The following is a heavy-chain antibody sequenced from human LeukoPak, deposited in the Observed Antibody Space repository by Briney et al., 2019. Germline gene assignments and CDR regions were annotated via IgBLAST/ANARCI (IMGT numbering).Heavy chain of an antibody. D-gene: IGHD3-10*01. Sequence: SETLSLTCTVSGGSISTNAYYWGWIRQPPGKGLEWITEIHHTGTTYYTPSPKSRVTISVDTSNNHFSLKLNSVTAADTAVYYCARVTYNGYQHFDYWGQGILVTVSS. CDR1: GGSISTNAYY. CDR2: IHHTGTT. J-gene: IGHJ4*02. V-gene: IGHV4-39*07. CDR3: ARVTYNGYQHFDY.